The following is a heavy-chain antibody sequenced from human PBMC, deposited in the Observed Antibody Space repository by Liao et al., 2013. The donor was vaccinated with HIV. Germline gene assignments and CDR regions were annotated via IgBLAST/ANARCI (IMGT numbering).Heavy chain of an antibody. D-gene: IGHD3-3*01. V-gene: IGHV4-34*01. CDR2: INHSGST. CDR3: SERSVFGVVIIRTWFDP. J-gene: IGHJ5*02. CDR1: GGSFSGYY. Sequence: QVQLQQWGAGLLKPSETLSLTCAVYGGSFSGYYWSWIRQPPGKGLEWIGEINHSGSTNYNPSLKSRVTISVDTSKNQFSLKLSSVTAADTAVYYCSERSVFGVVIIRTWFDPWGQGTLVTVSS.